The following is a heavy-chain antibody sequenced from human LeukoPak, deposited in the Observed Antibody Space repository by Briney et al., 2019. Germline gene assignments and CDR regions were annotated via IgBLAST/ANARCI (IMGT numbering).Heavy chain of an antibody. J-gene: IGHJ4*02. CDR3: ARDGPWKSDC. V-gene: IGHV4-39*02. D-gene: IGHD1-1*01. CDR1: GGSISSGGYY. CDR2: ICSGGNT. Sequence: PSETLSLTCTVSGGSISSGGYYWSWIRQPPGKGLEWIGSICSGGNTCYNPSLKSRVTISADSTKNHFFLQLTSATDADTAVYFCARDGPWKSDCWGRGTLVTVSS.